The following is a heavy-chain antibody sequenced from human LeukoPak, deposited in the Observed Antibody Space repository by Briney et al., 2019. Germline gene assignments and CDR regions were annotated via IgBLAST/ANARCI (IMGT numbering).Heavy chain of an antibody. CDR3: ARAPLHYDFWSGYYTFLDY. V-gene: IGHV4-59*01. J-gene: IGHJ4*02. D-gene: IGHD3-3*01. CDR2: IYYSGST. Sequence: SETLSLTCTVSGGSISSYYWSWIRQPPGKGLEWIGYIYYSGSTNYNPSLKSRVTISVDTSKNQFSLKLSSVTAADTAVYYCARAPLHYDFWSGYYTFLDYWGQGTLVTVPS. CDR1: GGSISSYY.